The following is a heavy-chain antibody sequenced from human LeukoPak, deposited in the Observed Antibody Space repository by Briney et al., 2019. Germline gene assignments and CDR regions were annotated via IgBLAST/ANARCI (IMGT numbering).Heavy chain of an antibody. J-gene: IGHJ4*02. D-gene: IGHD1-26*01. Sequence: PSETLSLTCAVFGQSFSDHYWSWIRQPPGKGLEWIGEINHSGSTNYNPSLKSRVTISVDTSKNQFSLKLSSVTAADTAVYYCARGWETGRGHHLDYWGQGTLVTVSS. V-gene: IGHV4-34*01. CDR3: ARGWETGRGHHLDY. CDR1: GQSFSDHY. CDR2: INHSGST.